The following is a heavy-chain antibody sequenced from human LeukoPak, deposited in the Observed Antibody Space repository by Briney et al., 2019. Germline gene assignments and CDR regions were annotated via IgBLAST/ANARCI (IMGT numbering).Heavy chain of an antibody. D-gene: IGHD6-6*01. CDR3: ARGRTIIAARSYWFDP. CDR1: GYTFTGYY. CDR2: INPSGGST. J-gene: IGHJ5*02. Sequence: GASVKVSCKASGYTFTGYYMHWVRQAPGQGLEWMGWINPSGGSTSYAQKFQGRVTMTRGMSTSTVYMELSSLRSEDTAVYYCARGRTIIAARSYWFDPWGQGTLVTVSS. V-gene: IGHV1-46*01.